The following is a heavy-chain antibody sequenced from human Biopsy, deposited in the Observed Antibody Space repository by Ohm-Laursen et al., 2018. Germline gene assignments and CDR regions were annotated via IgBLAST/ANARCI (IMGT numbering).Heavy chain of an antibody. J-gene: IGHJ6*02. CDR2: ISGGGTI. CDR1: GFSFSNYH. D-gene: IGHD4-23*01. V-gene: IGHV3-11*01. CDR3: ARDTRWSPYSMDV. Sequence: GSLRLSCATSGFSFSNYHMRWICQAPGRGLEWVSYISGGGTIYYGDSMKGRVTISRDNAKNSLYLLMHSLRAEETAVYYCARDTRWSPYSMDVWGQGTTVTVSS.